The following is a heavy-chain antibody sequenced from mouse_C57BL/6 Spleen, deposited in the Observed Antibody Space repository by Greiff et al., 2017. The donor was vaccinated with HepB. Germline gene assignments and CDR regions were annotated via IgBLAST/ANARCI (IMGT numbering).Heavy chain of an antibody. V-gene: IGHV1-52*01. CDR1: GYTFTSYW. Sequence: QVQLKQPGAELVRPGSSVKLSCKASGYTFTSYWMHWVKQRPIQGLEWIGNIDPSDSETHYNQKFKDKATLTVDKSSSTAYMQLSSLTSEDSAVYYCAREGAYGYHGGFAYWGQGTLVTVSA. CDR2: IDPSDSET. CDR3: AREGAYGYHGGFAY. D-gene: IGHD2-2*01. J-gene: IGHJ3*01.